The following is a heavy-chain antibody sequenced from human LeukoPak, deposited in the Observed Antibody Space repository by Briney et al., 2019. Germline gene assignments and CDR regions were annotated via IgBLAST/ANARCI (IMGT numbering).Heavy chain of an antibody. J-gene: IGHJ4*02. Sequence: SETLSLTCTVSGYSISSGYYWGWIRQPPGKGLEWIGRIYTSGSTNYNPSLKSRVTMSVDTSKNQFSLKLSSVTAADTAVYYCARAARIAAAGPFDYWGQGTLVTVSS. CDR2: IYTSGST. D-gene: IGHD6-13*01. CDR3: ARAARIAAAGPFDY. V-gene: IGHV4-38-2*02. CDR1: GYSISSGYY.